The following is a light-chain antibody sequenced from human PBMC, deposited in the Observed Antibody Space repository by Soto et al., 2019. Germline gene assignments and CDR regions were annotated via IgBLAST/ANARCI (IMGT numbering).Light chain of an antibody. Sequence: NFMLTQPHSVSGSRGKTVTISCTRSSGSIASNYVQWYQQRPGSAPTTVIYEDNQRPSGVPDRFSGSIDSSSNSASLTISGLKTEDEADYYCQSYDSSNRWVFGGGTQLTVL. CDR2: EDN. V-gene: IGLV6-57*03. CDR1: SGSIASNY. J-gene: IGLJ3*02. CDR3: QSYDSSNRWV.